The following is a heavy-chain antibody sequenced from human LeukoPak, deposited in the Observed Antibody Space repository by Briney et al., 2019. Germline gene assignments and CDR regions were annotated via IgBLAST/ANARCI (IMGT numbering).Heavy chain of an antibody. D-gene: IGHD6-13*01. V-gene: IGHV4-39*07. J-gene: IGHJ3*02. CDR2: IYYSGST. CDR1: GGSISSSSYY. Sequence: PSETLSLTCTVSGGSISSSSYYWGWNRQPPGKGLEWIGSIYYSGSTYYNPSLKSRVTISVDTSKNQFSLKLSSVTAADTAVYYCARGGSSWYRRSFDIWGQGTMVTVSS. CDR3: ARGGSSWYRRSFDI.